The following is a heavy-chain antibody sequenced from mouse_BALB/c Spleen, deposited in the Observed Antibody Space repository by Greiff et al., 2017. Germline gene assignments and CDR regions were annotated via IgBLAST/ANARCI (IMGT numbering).Heavy chain of an antibody. D-gene: IGHD2-14*01. V-gene: IGHV5-9-4*01. CDR1: GFTFSSYA. CDR3: ARDLRRYYWYFDV. CDR2: ISSGGSYT. Sequence: DVKLVESGGGLVKPGGSLKLSCAASGFTFSSYAMSWVRQSPEKRLEWVAEISSGGSYTYYPDTVTGRFTISRDNAKNTLYLEMSSLRSEDTAMYYCARDLRRYYWYFDVWGAGTTVTVSS. J-gene: IGHJ1*01.